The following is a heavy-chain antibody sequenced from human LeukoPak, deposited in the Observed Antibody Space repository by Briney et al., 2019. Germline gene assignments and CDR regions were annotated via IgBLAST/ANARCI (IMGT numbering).Heavy chain of an antibody. CDR3: AKEPSCSGGSCYYFDY. D-gene: IGHD2-15*01. Sequence: GASLRLSCAASEFTFSSYAMSWVRQAPGKGLEWVSAISGSGGGTYYGDSVKGRFTISRDNSKNTLDLQMNSLRAEDTAIYYCAKEPSCSGGSCYYFDYWGQGTLVTVSS. CDR2: ISGSGGGT. CDR1: EFTFSSYA. V-gene: IGHV3-23*01. J-gene: IGHJ4*02.